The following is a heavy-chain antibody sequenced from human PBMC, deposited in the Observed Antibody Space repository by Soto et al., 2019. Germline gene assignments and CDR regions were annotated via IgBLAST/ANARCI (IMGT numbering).Heavy chain of an antibody. J-gene: IGHJ4*02. D-gene: IGHD5-18*01. V-gene: IGHV1-69*15. CDR2: ITPIYPTT. Sequence: VQSGAEVRKPGXSVQVSCXASGGTFYTYTFSWVRQXXXXGLXXMGSITPIYPTTNYAEKFQGRLTVTADGSTNTAYMELNSLTSEDTAVYYCARIPRYSFPTSDDLDSWGQGTLVTVSS. CDR3: ARIPRYSFPTSDDLDS. CDR1: GGTFYTYT.